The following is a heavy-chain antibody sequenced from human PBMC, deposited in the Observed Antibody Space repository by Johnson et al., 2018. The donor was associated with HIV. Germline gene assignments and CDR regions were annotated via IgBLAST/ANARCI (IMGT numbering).Heavy chain of an antibody. V-gene: IGHV3-13*01. J-gene: IGHJ3*02. CDR3: ARGSVFDI. Sequence: LVESGGGLVQPGGSLILSCAASGFTSSYYDMHWVRQGPGKGLQWASGMGITGDTYYAGSAKGRFTIARDNAKNSLYLQMNSLTAGDMAVYYCARGSVFDIWGLGTLVTISS. CDR2: MGITGDT. D-gene: IGHD3-3*01. CDR1: GFTSSYYD.